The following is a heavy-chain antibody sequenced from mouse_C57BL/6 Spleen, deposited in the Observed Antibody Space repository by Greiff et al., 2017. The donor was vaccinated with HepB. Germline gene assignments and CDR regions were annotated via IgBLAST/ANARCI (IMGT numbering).Heavy chain of an antibody. CDR1: GYTFTSYW. CDR3: ARKGAAQAAGWFAY. J-gene: IGHJ3*01. V-gene: IGHV1-50*01. Sequence: QVQLKQPGAELVKPGASVKLSCKASGYTFTSYWMQWVKQRPGQGLEWIGEIDPSDSYTNYNQKFKGKATLTVDTSSSTAYMQLSSLTSEDSAVYYCARKGAAQAAGWFAYWGQGTLVTVSA. CDR2: IDPSDSYT. D-gene: IGHD3-2*02.